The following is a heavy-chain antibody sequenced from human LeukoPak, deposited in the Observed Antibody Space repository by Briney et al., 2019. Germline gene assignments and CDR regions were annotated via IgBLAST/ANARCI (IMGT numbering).Heavy chain of an antibody. Sequence: PGGSLRLSCAASGFTFSSYAMHWVRQAPGKGLEWVAVISYDGSNKYYADSVKGRFTISRDNSKNTLYLQMNSLRAEDTAAYYCARDLVLNYYDSSGYSDYWGQGTLVTVSS. V-gene: IGHV3-30-3*01. J-gene: IGHJ4*02. CDR1: GFTFSSYA. CDR3: ARDLVLNYYDSSGYSDY. D-gene: IGHD3-22*01. CDR2: ISYDGSNK.